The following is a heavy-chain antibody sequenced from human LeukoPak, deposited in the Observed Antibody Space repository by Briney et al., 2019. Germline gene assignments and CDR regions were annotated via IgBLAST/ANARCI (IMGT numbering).Heavy chain of an antibody. CDR1: GFTFRSSS. Sequence: GSLRLSCTTSGFTFRSSSFNWVRQVPGKGLEWVASISSSGSYKYYADSVEGRFTISRDNAKDSLFLQMDSLRVEDTAVYYCARDFYGDNSEVVCWHFDLWGRGTLVSVSS. D-gene: IGHD4-23*01. J-gene: IGHJ2*01. V-gene: IGHV3-21*01. CDR3: ARDFYGDNSEVVCWHFDL. CDR2: ISSSGSYK.